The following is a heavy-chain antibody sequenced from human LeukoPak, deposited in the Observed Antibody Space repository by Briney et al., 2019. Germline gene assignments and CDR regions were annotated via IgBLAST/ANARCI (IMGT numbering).Heavy chain of an antibody. D-gene: IGHD3-22*01. CDR1: GFNFSSYS. CDR2: ISSSSSFR. J-gene: IGHJ4*02. Sequence: PGGFLRLSCAASGFNFSSYSMNWVRQAPGKGLEWVSSISSSSSFRYYADSVKGRFTISRDNAKNSLYLQMNSLRAEDTAVYYCARESSGYFYWGQGTLVTVSS. V-gene: IGHV3-21*01. CDR3: ARESSGYFY.